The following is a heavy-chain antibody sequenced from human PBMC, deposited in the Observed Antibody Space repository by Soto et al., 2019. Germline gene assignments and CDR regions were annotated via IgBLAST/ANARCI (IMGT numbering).Heavy chain of an antibody. CDR2: ISGSGGST. D-gene: IGHD7-27*01. Sequence: GGSLRLSCAASGFTFSSYAMSWVRQAPGKGLEWVSAISGSGGSTYYADSVKGRFTISRDNSKNTLYLQMNSLRAEDTAVYYCAKVWGPTQKKYYFDYWGQGTLVTVSS. CDR3: AKVWGPTQKKYYFDY. J-gene: IGHJ4*02. CDR1: GFTFSSYA. V-gene: IGHV3-23*01.